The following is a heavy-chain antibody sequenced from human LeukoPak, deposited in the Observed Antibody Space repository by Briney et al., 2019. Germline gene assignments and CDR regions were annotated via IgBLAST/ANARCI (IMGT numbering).Heavy chain of an antibody. D-gene: IGHD3-3*01. V-gene: IGHV3-23*01. CDR2: ISDTGGRT. Sequence: GGSLRLSCAASGLTFSDSAVSWVRHSPGEGLKWVSSISDTGGRTYYADSVKGRFTITRDNSRNTVNLQMNSLRAGDTARYYCAKGGQDFDFWRFDLWGQGILVIVSS. J-gene: IGHJ5*02. CDR3: AKGGQDFDFWRFDL. CDR1: GLTFSDSA.